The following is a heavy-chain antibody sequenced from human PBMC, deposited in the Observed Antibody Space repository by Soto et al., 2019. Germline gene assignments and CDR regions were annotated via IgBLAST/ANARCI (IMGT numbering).Heavy chain of an antibody. CDR1: GFIFNDYY. J-gene: IGHJ4*02. V-gene: IGHV3-11*06. Sequence: GGSLRLSCAASGFIFNDYYMSWIRQAPGKGPEWLSNISGSSGSKKYADSVKGRFTISRDNSKNTLDLQLNSLRAEDTAVYFCAKDRVSEHTNGWPQGHWGQGALVTVSS. CDR3: AKDRVSEHTNGWPQGH. CDR2: ISGSSGSK. D-gene: IGHD2-8*01.